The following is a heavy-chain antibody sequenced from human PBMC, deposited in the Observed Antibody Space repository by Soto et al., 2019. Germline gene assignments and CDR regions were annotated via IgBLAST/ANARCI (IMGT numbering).Heavy chain of an antibody. CDR3: ARGYSYGYSIYYYGMDV. V-gene: IGHV1-3*01. CDR1: GYTFTSYA. D-gene: IGHD5-18*01. CDR2: INAGNGNT. Sequence: GASVKVSCKASGYTFTSYAMHWVRQPPGRRLEWMGWINAGNGNTKYSQKFQGRVTITRDTSASTAYMELSSLRSEDTSVYYCARGYSYGYSIYYYGMDVWGQGTTVTVSS. J-gene: IGHJ6*02.